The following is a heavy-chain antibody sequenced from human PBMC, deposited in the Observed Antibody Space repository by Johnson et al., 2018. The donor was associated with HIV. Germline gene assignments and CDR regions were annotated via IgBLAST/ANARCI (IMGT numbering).Heavy chain of an antibody. CDR3: AKDVQVRGIVLMVTLFDAFDI. D-gene: IGHD2-8*01. CDR2: ISYDGGNK. Sequence: QVQLMESGGGVVQPGRSLRLSCVVSGFTFSTYAMDWVRQAPGKGLEWVAVISYDGGNKYYADSVKGRFTISRDNSKNTLFLQMSSLRPEDTAVYYCAKDVQVRGIVLMVTLFDAFDIWGQGTMVTVSS. CDR1: GFTFSTYA. J-gene: IGHJ3*02. V-gene: IGHV3-30-3*01.